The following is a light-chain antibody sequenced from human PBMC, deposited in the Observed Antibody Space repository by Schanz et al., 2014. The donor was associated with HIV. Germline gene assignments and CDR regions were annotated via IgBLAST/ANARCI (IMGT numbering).Light chain of an antibody. CDR1: QGFGSY. J-gene: IGKJ4*01. V-gene: IGKV1-9*01. Sequence: DIQLTQSPSFLSASVGDRITITCRASQGFGSYLAWYQQKPGKAPNLLIYGASTLQSGVPSRFSGSGSGTEFTLTISSLQPEDFATYYCQQLNNFFTFGGGTRVEV. CDR2: GAS. CDR3: QQLNNFFT.